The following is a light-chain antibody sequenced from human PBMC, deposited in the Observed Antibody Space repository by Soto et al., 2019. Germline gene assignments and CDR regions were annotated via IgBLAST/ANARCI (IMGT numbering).Light chain of an antibody. V-gene: IGLV3-21*04. CDR1: NIGSKS. CDR2: YDS. J-gene: IGLJ3*02. Sequence: SYELTQPPSVSVAPGKTARIPCGGNNIGSKSVHWYQQKPGQAPVLVIYYDSDRPSGIPERFSGSNSGNTATLTISRVEAGDEADYYCQVWDSSSDPWVFGGGTQVTVL. CDR3: QVWDSSSDPWV.